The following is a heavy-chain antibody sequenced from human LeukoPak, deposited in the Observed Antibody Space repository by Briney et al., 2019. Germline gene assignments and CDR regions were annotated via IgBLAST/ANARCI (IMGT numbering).Heavy chain of an antibody. D-gene: IGHD1-26*01. CDR2: IYYSGST. V-gene: IGHV4-59*08. Sequence: SETLSPTCTASGGSISPYYWSWIRQPPGKGLEWIGYIYYSGSTNYNPSLKSRVTISVDTSKNQFSLKLSSVTAADTAMYYCARHGGGGESYPRVFDYWGRGNLVTVSS. J-gene: IGHJ4*02. CDR1: GGSISPYY. CDR3: ARHGGGGESYPRVFDY.